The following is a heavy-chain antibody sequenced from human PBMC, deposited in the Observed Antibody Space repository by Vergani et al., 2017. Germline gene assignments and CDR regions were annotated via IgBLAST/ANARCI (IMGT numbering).Heavy chain of an antibody. V-gene: IGHV4-38-2*02. CDR1: GYSISSGYY. CDR3: GGQFWVSQGVGAFES. J-gene: IGHJ3*02. CDR2: DFHSGST. D-gene: IGHD3-16*01. Sequence: QVQLQESGPGLVKPSETLSLTCTVFGYSISSGYYWGWLRQPPGKGLEWIATDFHSGSTYYNPSLRRRVTMSVETSKNQSSLKMSTPTAADTAGYYWGGQFWVSQGVGAFESWGHGTEVSVSS.